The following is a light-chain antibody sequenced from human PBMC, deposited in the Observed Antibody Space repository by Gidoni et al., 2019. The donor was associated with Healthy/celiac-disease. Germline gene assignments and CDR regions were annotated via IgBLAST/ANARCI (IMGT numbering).Light chain of an antibody. CDR2: QDS. V-gene: IGLV3-1*01. J-gene: IGLJ2*01. CDR1: KLGDKY. Sequence: SYELTQPPSVSVSPGQTASITCSGDKLGDKYACWSQQKPGQSPVLGIYQDSKRPSGIPERFSGSNSGNTATLTISGTQAMDEADYYCQAWDSSTARVVFGGGTKLTVL. CDR3: QAWDSSTARVV.